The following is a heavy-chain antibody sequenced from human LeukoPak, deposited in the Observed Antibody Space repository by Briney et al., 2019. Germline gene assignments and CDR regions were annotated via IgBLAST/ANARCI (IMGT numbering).Heavy chain of an antibody. J-gene: IGHJ3*02. Sequence: GGSLRLSCAASGFTFSSYSMNWVRQAPGKGLEWVSSISSSSSYIYYADSVKGRFTIPRDNAKNSLYLQMNSLRAEDTAVYYCARDQGVYYDSSGYSDAFDIWGQGTMVTVSS. CDR3: ARDQGVYYDSSGYSDAFDI. D-gene: IGHD3-22*01. V-gene: IGHV3-21*01. CDR2: ISSSSSYI. CDR1: GFTFSSYS.